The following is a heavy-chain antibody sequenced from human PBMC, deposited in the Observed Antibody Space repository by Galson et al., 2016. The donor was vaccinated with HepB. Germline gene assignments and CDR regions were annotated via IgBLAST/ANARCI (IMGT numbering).Heavy chain of an antibody. D-gene: IGHD1-26*01. CDR1: GFTFSNYY. J-gene: IGHJ3*01. Sequence: SLRLSCAASGFTFSNYYMSWIRQAPGKGLEWVAYISPSTTHINYADSVMGRFTVSRDNAKNSLYLQMNSLGAEDTAVYYCASPSGRYSVHTFDPWGQGTMVTVSS. V-gene: IGHV3-11*06. CDR3: ASPSGRYSVHTFDP. CDR2: ISPSTTHI.